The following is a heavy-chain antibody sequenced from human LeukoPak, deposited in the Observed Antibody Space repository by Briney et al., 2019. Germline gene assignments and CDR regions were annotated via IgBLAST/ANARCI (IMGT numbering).Heavy chain of an antibody. CDR1: VFTFSNYG. J-gene: IGHJ4*02. V-gene: IGHV3-30*02. CDR2: TRSDGSDK. Sequence: GGSLRLSCAASVFTFSNYGMHGVPHAPGKGRGWVGFTRSDGSDKYYADSVKGRFTISRDSSKDTLYLQMNSLRAEDTAVYYCARDWKGDFFDYWGQGTLVTVSS. D-gene: IGHD1-1*01. CDR3: ARDWKGDFFDY.